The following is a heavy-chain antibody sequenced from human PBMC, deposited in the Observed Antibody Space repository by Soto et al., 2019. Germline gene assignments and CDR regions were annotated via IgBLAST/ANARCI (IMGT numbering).Heavy chain of an antibody. J-gene: IGHJ3*02. CDR3: ARGDTPMITWMDSFDI. Sequence: GGSLRLSCAASGFTFSSYSMNWVRQAPGKGLEWVSSISTSGHYINYADSVNGRTTISRDNARNSLYLQMDSLRAEDTAVYFCARGDTPMITWMDSFDIWGQGTMVTVSS. CDR2: ISTSGHYI. V-gene: IGHV3-21*01. CDR1: GFTFSSYS. D-gene: IGHD5-18*01.